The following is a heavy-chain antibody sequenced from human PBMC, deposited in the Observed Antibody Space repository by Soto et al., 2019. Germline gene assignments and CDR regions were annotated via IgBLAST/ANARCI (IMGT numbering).Heavy chain of an antibody. CDR3: ARVPDYYDSSGYSLRYWYFDL. Sequence: QVQLQESGPGLVKPSQTLSLTCTVSGGSISSGGYYWSWIRQHPGKGLEWIGYIYYSGSTYYNPSPTSRVTIAVDTSKNQFSLKLSSVTAADTAVYYCARVPDYYDSSGYSLRYWYFDLWGRGTLVTVSS. J-gene: IGHJ2*01. V-gene: IGHV4-31*03. D-gene: IGHD3-22*01. CDR2: IYYSGST. CDR1: GGSISSGGYY.